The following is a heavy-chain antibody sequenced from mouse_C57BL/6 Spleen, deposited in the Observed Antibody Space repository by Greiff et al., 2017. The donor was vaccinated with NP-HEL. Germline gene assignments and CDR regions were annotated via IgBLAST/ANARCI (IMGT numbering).Heavy chain of an antibody. CDR3: AREGGNYYGLDY. CDR1: GFTFSDYY. J-gene: IGHJ2*01. Sequence: EVKLVESEGGLVQPGSSMKLSCTASGFTFSDYYMAWVRQVPEKGLEWVANINYDGSSTYYLDSLKSRFIISRDNAKNILYLQMSSLKSEDTATYYCAREGGNYYGLDYWGQGTTLTVSS. V-gene: IGHV5-16*01. CDR2: INYDGSST. D-gene: IGHD1-1*01.